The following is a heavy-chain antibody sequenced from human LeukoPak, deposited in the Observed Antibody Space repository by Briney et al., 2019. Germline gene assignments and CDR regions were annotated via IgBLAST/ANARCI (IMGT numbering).Heavy chain of an antibody. D-gene: IGHD3-9*01. CDR1: GFTFSSYA. CDR3: ARGGNTYYDMPDNWFDP. V-gene: IGHV3-30*04. J-gene: IGHJ5*02. Sequence: GGSLRLSCAASGFTFSSYAMHWVRQAPGKGLEWVAVISYDGSNKYYADSVKGRFTISRDNSKNTLYLQMNSLRAEDTAVYYCARGGNTYYDMPDNWFDPWGQGTLVTVSS. CDR2: ISYDGSNK.